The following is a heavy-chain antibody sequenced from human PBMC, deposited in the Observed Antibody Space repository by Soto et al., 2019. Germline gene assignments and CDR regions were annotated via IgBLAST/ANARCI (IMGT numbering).Heavy chain of an antibody. CDR2: IYHSGIT. CDR1: GGSITRSNW. V-gene: IGHV4-4*02. CDR3: AAFFPESNGFDP. Sequence: QVQLQESGPGLVKPSGTVSLICTVSGGSITRSNWWCWVRQPPEKGLEWIGKIYHSGITKYNPSLKSRISISVDKSKNQFSLNLTSVTAVDTAISYCAAFFPESNGFDPWGQGTQVTVAS. J-gene: IGHJ5*02.